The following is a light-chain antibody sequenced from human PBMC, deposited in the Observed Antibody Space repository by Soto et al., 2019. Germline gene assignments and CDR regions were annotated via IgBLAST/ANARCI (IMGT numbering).Light chain of an antibody. Sequence: EIVLTQSPGTLSLSPGERATLSCRASQSVSSSFLAWYPQKPGQAPRLLIYGASRRATGIPDRFSGSGSGTDFTLTISRLEPEDVAVYYCQQYGSSPLTFGGGTKVEIK. CDR1: QSVSSSF. V-gene: IGKV3-20*01. CDR3: QQYGSSPLT. J-gene: IGKJ4*01. CDR2: GAS.